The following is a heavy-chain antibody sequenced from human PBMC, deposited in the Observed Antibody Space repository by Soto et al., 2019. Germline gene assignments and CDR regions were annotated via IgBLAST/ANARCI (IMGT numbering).Heavy chain of an antibody. D-gene: IGHD6-19*01. Sequence: ASVKVSCKASGYTFTGYYMHWVRQAPGQGLEWMGWINPNSGGTNYAQKFQGWVTMTRDTSISTAYMELSRLRSDDTAVYYCAKVVVVAVAGPPTEYFQHWGQGTLVTVSS. CDR3: AKVVVVAVAGPPTEYFQH. CDR2: INPNSGGT. J-gene: IGHJ1*01. V-gene: IGHV1-2*04. CDR1: GYTFTGYY.